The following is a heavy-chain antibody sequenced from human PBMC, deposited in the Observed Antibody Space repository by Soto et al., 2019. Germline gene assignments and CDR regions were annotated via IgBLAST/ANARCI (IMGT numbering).Heavy chain of an antibody. CDR1: GYTFTSYG. Sequence: QVQLVQSGAEVKKPGASVKVSCKASGYTFTSYGISWVRQAPGQGLEWMGWISAYNGNTNSAQKLQGRVTMTTDTSTSRADMELRSLRSDDTAVYYCGRDVGEGNDIVVVPAAIPFDYWGQGTLVTVSS. D-gene: IGHD2-2*01. CDR2: ISAYNGNT. J-gene: IGHJ4*02. CDR3: GRDVGEGNDIVVVPAAIPFDY. V-gene: IGHV1-18*01.